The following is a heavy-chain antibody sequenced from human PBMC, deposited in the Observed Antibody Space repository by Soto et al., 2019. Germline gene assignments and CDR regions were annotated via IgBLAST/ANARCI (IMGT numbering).Heavy chain of an antibody. D-gene: IGHD3-3*01. CDR2: INPNSGGT. V-gene: IGHV1-2*02. Sequence: GASVKVSCKASGYTFTGYYMHWVRQAPGQGLEWMGWINPNSGGTNYAQKFQGRVTMTRDTSISTAYMELSRLRSDDTAVYYCARGPPYYDFWSGLGDYYYYYGMDVWGQGTTVTVSS. CDR3: ARGPPYYDFWSGLGDYYYYYGMDV. J-gene: IGHJ6*02. CDR1: GYTFTGYY.